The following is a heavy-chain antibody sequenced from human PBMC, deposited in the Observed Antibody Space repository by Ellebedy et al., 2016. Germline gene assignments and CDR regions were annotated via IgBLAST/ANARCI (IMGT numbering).Heavy chain of an antibody. J-gene: IGHJ3*02. Sequence: GESLKISXAASGFSFRTYAMRWVRQAPGKGLEWVSSISSSSSYIYYADSVKGRFTISRDNAKNTLYLQMNSLRAEDTAVYYCARRAWAVGAFDIWGQGTRVTVSS. CDR2: ISSSSSYI. V-gene: IGHV3-21*04. CDR1: GFSFRTYA. D-gene: IGHD1-26*01. CDR3: ARRAWAVGAFDI.